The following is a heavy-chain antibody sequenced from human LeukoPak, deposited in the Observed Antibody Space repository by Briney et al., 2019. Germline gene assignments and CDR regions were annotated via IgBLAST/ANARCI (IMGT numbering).Heavy chain of an antibody. CDR3: ARDLPYSSSWYKDLPHYFDY. J-gene: IGHJ4*02. V-gene: IGHV3-7*03. CDR2: IKQDGSEK. D-gene: IGHD6-13*01. CDR1: GFTFSSYW. Sequence: GGSLRLSCAASGFTFSSYWMSWVRQAPGKGLEWVANIKQDGSEKYYVDSEKGRFTISRDNAKNSLYLQMNSLRAEDTAVYYCARDLPYSSSWYKDLPHYFDYWGQGTLVTVSS.